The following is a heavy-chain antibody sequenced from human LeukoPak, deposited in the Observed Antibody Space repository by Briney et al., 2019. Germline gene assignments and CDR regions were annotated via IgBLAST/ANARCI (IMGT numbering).Heavy chain of an antibody. CDR2: ISSSSSTI. V-gene: IGHV3-48*04. J-gene: IGHJ6*02. Sequence: GGSLRLSCAASGFTFSSYAMNWVRQAPGKGLEWVSYISSSSSTIYYADSVKGRFTISRDNAKNSLYLQMNSLRAEDTAVYYCARDPALGYCSGGSCSPPGDVWGQGTTVTVSS. CDR3: ARDPALGYCSGGSCSPPGDV. CDR1: GFTFSSYA. D-gene: IGHD2-15*01.